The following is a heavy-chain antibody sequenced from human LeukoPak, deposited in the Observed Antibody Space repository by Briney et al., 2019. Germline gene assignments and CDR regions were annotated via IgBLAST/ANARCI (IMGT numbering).Heavy chain of an antibody. D-gene: IGHD6-13*01. V-gene: IGHV3-74*01. J-gene: IGHJ3*02. CDR1: GFTFSSYW. CDR2: INSGGSST. CDR3: ARVRGIAAAGKANDAFDI. Sequence: GGSLRLSCAASGFTFSSYWMNWVRQAPGKGLEWVSRINSGGSSTNYADSVKGRFTISRDNAKNTLYLQMNRLRAEDTAVYYCARVRGIAAAGKANDAFDIWGQGTMVTVSS.